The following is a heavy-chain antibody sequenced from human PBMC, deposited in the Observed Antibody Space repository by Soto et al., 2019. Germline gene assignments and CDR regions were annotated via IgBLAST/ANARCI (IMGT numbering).Heavy chain of an antibody. Sequence: PSETLSLTCTVSGGSISSSSYYWGWIRQPPGKGLEWIGSIYYSGSTNYNPSLKSRVTISVDTSKNQFSLKLSSVTAADTAVYYCARGAPYCSGGSCYSMHWFDPWGQGTLVTVSS. CDR1: GGSISSSSYY. D-gene: IGHD2-15*01. J-gene: IGHJ5*02. CDR3: ARGAPYCSGGSCYSMHWFDP. CDR2: IYYSGST. V-gene: IGHV4-39*07.